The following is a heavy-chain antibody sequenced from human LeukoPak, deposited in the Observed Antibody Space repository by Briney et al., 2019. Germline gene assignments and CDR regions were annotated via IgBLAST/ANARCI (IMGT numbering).Heavy chain of an antibody. Sequence: PGGSLRLSWSASGFSFSTHNMHWVRQAPGKGLEFVSGITSDGENTDYLDFVKGRFTITRDNSKNTLYLHMTSLRPEDTAVYFCVKGRYGTGWDFWGPGTLVIVSS. CDR2: ITSDGENT. D-gene: IGHD3-10*01. CDR1: GFSFSTHN. V-gene: IGHV3-64D*06. CDR3: VKGRYGTGWDF. J-gene: IGHJ4*02.